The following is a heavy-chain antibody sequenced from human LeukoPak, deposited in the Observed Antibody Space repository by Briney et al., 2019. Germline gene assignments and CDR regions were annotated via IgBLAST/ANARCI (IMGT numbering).Heavy chain of an antibody. J-gene: IGHJ3*02. Sequence: KPSETLSLTCTVSGGSISSYYWSWIRQPPGKGLEWIGYIYNSGSTNYNPSLKSRVTISVDTSKNQFSLKLNSVTAADTAVYYCAREGGAGAFDIWGQGTMVTVSS. CDR3: AREGGAGAFDI. CDR1: GGSISSYY. CDR2: IYNSGST. D-gene: IGHD3-16*01. V-gene: IGHV4-59*01.